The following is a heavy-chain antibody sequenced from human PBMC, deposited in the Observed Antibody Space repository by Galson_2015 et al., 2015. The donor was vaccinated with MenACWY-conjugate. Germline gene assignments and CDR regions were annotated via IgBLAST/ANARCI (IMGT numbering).Heavy chain of an antibody. CDR2: ISSGSSYK. CDR1: GFTFRSYS. CDR3: TRDKGTAGPGDC. J-gene: IGHJ4*02. D-gene: IGHD1-7*01. Sequence: SLRLSCAASGFTFRSYSMNWVRQAPGKGLEWVSSISSGSSYKYYGDSVKGRFTTSRDNAKSSVFLQMNSLRVEDTAVYYCTRDKGTAGPGDCWGQGTLVTVSS. V-gene: IGHV3-21*01.